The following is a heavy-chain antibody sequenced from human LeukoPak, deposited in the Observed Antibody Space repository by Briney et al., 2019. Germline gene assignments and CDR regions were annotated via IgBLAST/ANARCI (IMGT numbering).Heavy chain of an antibody. D-gene: IGHD2-2*01. J-gene: IGHJ4*02. V-gene: IGHV3-21*01. CDR2: ISSSSSYI. CDR1: GFTFSSYS. Sequence: PEGSLRLSCAASGFTFSSYSMNWVRQAPGKGLEWVSSISSSSSYIYYADSVKGRFTISRDNAKNSLYLQMNSLRAEDTAVYYCARTKLYCSSTSCPIDYWGQGTLVTVSS. CDR3: ARTKLYCSSTSCPIDY.